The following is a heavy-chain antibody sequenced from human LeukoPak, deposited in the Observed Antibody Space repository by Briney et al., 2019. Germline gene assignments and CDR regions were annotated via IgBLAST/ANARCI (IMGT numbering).Heavy chain of an antibody. J-gene: IGHJ4*02. CDR3: AAESERWLVRS. D-gene: IGHD6-19*01. Sequence: PSETLSLTCTVSGGSISSYYWSWIRQSPGRGLEWIGYIYYSGGTNYNPSLESRVTISVDTSKNQFSLKLSSVTAADTAVYYCAAESERWLVRSWGQGTLVTVSS. CDR1: GGSISSYY. V-gene: IGHV4-59*01. CDR2: IYYSGGT.